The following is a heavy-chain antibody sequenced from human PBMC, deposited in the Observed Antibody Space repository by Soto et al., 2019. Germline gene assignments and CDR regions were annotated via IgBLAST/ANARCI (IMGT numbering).Heavy chain of an antibody. J-gene: IGHJ5*02. D-gene: IGHD2-15*01. V-gene: IGHV4-34*01. CDR1: GGSLSGYY. CDR2: INHSGST. CDR3: ARDPSYSATPFLEPMRYNWFDP. Sequence: SETLSLTCAVYGGSLSGYYWSWIRQPPGRGLEWIGEINHSGSTNYNPSHKSRVTISGDTSKNQFSLKLSSVTAADTAVYYCARDPSYSATPFLEPMRYNWFDPWGQGTLVTV.